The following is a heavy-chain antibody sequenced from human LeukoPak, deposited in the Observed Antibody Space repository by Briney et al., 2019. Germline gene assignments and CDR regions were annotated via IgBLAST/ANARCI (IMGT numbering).Heavy chain of an antibody. CDR1: GFTFSSYA. V-gene: IGHV3-30-3*01. CDR2: ISYDGSNK. D-gene: IGHD6-19*01. J-gene: IGHJ1*01. Sequence: GGSLRLSCAASGFTFSSYAMHWVRQAPGKGLEWVAVISYDGSNKYYADSVKGRFTISRDNSKNTLYLQMNSLRAEDTAVYYCARQAVAGLAEYFQHWGQGTLVTVSS. CDR3: ARQAVAGLAEYFQH.